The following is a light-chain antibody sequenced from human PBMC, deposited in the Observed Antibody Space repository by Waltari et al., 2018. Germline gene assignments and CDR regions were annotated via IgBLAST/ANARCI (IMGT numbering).Light chain of an antibody. CDR2: LKT. V-gene: IGLV1-40*01. CDR1: SSNLGANYD. CDR3: QSYDSSLTAWV. Sequence: QSVLTQPPSVSGAPGQRVTISCTGSSSNLGANYDVHWYQQLPGTAPKLLIYLKTNRPSGVPARISASRSATSAALAITGLQAEDEADYYCQSYDSSLTAWVFGGGTKLTVL. J-gene: IGLJ3*02.